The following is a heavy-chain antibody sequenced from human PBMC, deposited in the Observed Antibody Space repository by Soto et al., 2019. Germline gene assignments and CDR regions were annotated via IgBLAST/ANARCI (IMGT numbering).Heavy chain of an antibody. CDR2: IYWDDNK. V-gene: IGHV2-5*02. J-gene: IGHJ4*02. CDR1: GFSLSTSGVG. CDR3: AHKGPEDWPLDY. D-gene: IGHD3-9*01. Sequence: QITLKESGPTLVKPTQTLTLTCTFSGFSLSTSGVGVGWIRQPPGKALEWLAVIYWDDNKHYSPSLRSRLTITNDTSKNQVVLTMTNMDPMDTGTYYCAHKGPEDWPLDYWGQGTLVTVSS.